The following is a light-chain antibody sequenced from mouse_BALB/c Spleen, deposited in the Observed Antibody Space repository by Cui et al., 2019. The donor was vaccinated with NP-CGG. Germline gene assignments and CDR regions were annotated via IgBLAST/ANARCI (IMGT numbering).Light chain of an antibody. J-gene: IGLJ1*01. V-gene: IGLV1*01. CDR2: GTN. CDR1: TGAVRTSNY. Sequence: QAVVTQESALTTSPGETVTLTCRSSTGAVRTSNYPNWVQEKPDHLFTGLIGGTNNRAPGVPARFSGSLIGDKAALTITGAQTEDEAIYFCALWYSNHWVFGGGTKLTVL. CDR3: ALWYSNHWV.